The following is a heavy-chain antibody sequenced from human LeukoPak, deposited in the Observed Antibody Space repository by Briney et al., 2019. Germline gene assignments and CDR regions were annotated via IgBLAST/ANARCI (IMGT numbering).Heavy chain of an antibody. CDR3: AKDLSGSYDN. V-gene: IGHV3-23*01. J-gene: IGHJ4*02. Sequence: GGSLRLSCAASGFSFSSYAMSWVRQAPGKGLEWVSAISGSGGGGRTCNADSVKGRFTISRDNSKNTLYLQMNSLRAEDTAVYYCAKDLSGSYDNWGQGTLVSVSS. CDR2: ISGSGGGGRT. D-gene: IGHD3-16*02. CDR1: GFSFSSYA.